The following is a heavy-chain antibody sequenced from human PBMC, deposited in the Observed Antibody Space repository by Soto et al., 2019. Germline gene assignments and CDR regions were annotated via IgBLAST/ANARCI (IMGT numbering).Heavy chain of an antibody. CDR1: GYSFATYL. CDR3: ERTSTSEHKDY. CDR2: IYPGDSDT. Sequence: VESLKICFKFAGYSFATYLIWWGLQMPGKGLEWVGIIYPGDSDTRYSPSFEGHVTISVDKSISTAFLQWNSLKASDNAIYYCERTSTSEHKDYWGQGTLVTVSS. D-gene: IGHD2-2*01. J-gene: IGHJ4*01. V-gene: IGHV5-51*01.